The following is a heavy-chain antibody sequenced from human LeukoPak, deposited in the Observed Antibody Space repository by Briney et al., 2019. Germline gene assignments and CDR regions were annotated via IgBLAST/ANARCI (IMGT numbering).Heavy chain of an antibody. D-gene: IGHD6-19*01. J-gene: IGHJ4*02. V-gene: IGHV3-23*01. CDR1: GFTFGNYA. CDR3: AKAGIAVPATPEY. Sequence: GGSLRLSCAASGFTFGNYAMNWVRQAPGKGLEWVSVISSGGGTTYYSDSVKGRFIISRDNSKNTLYLQMNSLRADDTAVYYCAKAGIAVPATPEYCGQGTQVTVSS. CDR2: ISSGGGTT.